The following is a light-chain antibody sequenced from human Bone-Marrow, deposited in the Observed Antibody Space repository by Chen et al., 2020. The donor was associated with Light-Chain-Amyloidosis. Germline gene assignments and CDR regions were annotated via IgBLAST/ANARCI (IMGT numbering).Light chain of an antibody. CDR3: VLYMGSGIWV. V-gene: IGLV8-61*01. Sequence: QTVVTHEPSFAVSPGVTVTLTCGLSSGSVSTIYYPSWYQQTPGQAPRTLIYSTNTRSSVVPARFSGSILGNKSALTITRAQADDESDYYCVLYMGSGIWVFGGGTKLTVL. CDR1: SGSVSTIYY. CDR2: STN. J-gene: IGLJ3*02.